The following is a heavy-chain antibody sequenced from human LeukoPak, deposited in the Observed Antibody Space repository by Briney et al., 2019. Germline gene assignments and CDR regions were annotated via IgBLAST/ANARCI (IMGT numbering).Heavy chain of an antibody. Sequence: GGSLRLSCAAAGFTFSSYWMSWVRQAPGQGLEWVANIKQDGSEKYYVDSVKGRFTISRDNAKNSLSLYLQMNSLRAEDTAVYYCARDRRRIAAAGTEVEDAFDIWGQGTMVTVSS. V-gene: IGHV3-7*01. CDR2: IKQDGSEK. CDR1: GFTFSSYW. D-gene: IGHD6-13*01. CDR3: ARDRRRIAAAGTEVEDAFDI. J-gene: IGHJ3*02.